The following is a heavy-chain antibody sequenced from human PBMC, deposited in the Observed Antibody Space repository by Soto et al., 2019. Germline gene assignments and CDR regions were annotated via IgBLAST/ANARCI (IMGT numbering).Heavy chain of an antibody. CDR3: ARVGGAAGTSGLGY. V-gene: IGHV3-21*01. CDR2: ISSSSSYI. CDR1: GFTFSSYS. Sequence: GGSLRLSCAASGFTFSSYSMNWVRQAPGKGLEWVSSISSSSSYIYYADSVKGRFTISRDNAKNSLYLQMNSLRAEDTAVYYCARVGGAAGTSGLGYWGQGTLVTVSS. J-gene: IGHJ4*02. D-gene: IGHD6-13*01.